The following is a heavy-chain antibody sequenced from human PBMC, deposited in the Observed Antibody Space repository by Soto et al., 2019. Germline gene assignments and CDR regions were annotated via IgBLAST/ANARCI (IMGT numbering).Heavy chain of an antibody. CDR3: ARAYSSGWLRSGSYYYYMDV. CDR2: IYYSGST. J-gene: IGHJ6*03. Sequence: SETLSLTCTVSGGSISSYYWSWIRQPPGKGLEWIGYIYYSGSTNYNPSLKSRVTIPVDTSKNQFSLKLSSVTAADTAVYYCARAYSSGWLRSGSYYYYMDVWGKGTTVTVSS. CDR1: GGSISSYY. D-gene: IGHD6-19*01. V-gene: IGHV4-59*01.